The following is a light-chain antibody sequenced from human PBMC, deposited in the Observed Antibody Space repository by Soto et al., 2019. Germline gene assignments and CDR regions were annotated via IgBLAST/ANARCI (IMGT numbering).Light chain of an antibody. CDR3: QQYTNWPPNT. V-gene: IGKV3-15*01. CDR2: GAS. J-gene: IGKJ5*01. Sequence: EILMTQSPDTLSVSPGESATLSCRASQRVYSNLAWYQQRPGQAPRLLIYGASTRATGVPARFSGRGSGTEFTLTISSLQPEDFAVYYCQQYTNWPPNTFGQGTRLEIK. CDR1: QRVYSN.